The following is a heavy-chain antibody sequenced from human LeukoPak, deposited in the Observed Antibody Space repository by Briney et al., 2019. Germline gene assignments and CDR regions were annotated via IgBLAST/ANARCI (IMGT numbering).Heavy chain of an antibody. CDR3: AKTEYYGSGSYL. Sequence: GGSLRLSCAASGFTFSNSAMSWVRQAPGKGLESVSAISGSGGSTYYADSVKCRFTISRDNSKSTLYLQMNSLRAEDTAVYYCAKTEYYGSGSYLWGQGTLVTVSS. CDR2: ISGSGGST. D-gene: IGHD3-10*01. CDR1: GFTFSNSA. J-gene: IGHJ4*02. V-gene: IGHV3-23*01.